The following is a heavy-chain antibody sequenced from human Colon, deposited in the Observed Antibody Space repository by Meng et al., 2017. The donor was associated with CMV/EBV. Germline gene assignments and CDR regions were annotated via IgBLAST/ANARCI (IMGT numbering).Heavy chain of an antibody. J-gene: IGHJ4*02. Sequence: ASVKVSCKTSGYTFIDYYIHWVRQAPGQGLEWMGYVNPKNGGTRYAQKFQGSVTMTMDTSINTAYMELTSLRSDDTAFYYCAKDCGLGGARDYWGQRTLVTVSS. D-gene: IGHD3-16*01. CDR2: VNPKNGGT. CDR3: AKDCGLGGARDY. V-gene: IGHV1-2*02. CDR1: GYTFIDYY.